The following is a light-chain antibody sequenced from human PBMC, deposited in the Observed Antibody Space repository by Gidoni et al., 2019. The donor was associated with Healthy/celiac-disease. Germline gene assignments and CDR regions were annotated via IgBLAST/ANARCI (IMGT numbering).Light chain of an antibody. J-gene: IGKJ4*01. V-gene: IGKV1-5*01. Sequence: DIQMTQSPSTLSASVGDRVTITCRASQIISNWLAWYQQKPGKAPKLLIYDASSLESGVPSRFSGSGSGTEFTLTISSVQAEDVATYYCKQYHNYSLTFGGGTKVEIK. CDR1: QIISNW. CDR2: DAS. CDR3: KQYHNYSLT.